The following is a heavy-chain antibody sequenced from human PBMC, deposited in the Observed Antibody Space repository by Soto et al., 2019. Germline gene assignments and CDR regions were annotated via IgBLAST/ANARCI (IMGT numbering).Heavy chain of an antibody. CDR2: MSYDGSNK. D-gene: IGHD2-15*01. CDR3: ALNMLPVANEPSHFDY. V-gene: IGHV3-30-3*01. CDR1: GFTFSSYA. Sequence: RRRSGAASGFTFSSYAIHWVRQAPGPGLERVAVMSYDGSNKYYADSVKGRFTISRDNSKNTLYLQMNSLRAADTAGYYCALNMLPVANEPSHFDYWG. J-gene: IGHJ4*01.